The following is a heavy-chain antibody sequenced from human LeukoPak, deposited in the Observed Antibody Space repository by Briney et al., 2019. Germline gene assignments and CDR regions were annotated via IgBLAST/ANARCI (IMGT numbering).Heavy chain of an antibody. J-gene: IGHJ4*02. CDR1: GFTLSNFD. D-gene: IGHD3-10*01. V-gene: IGHV3-30*02. CDR2: LRPNGSSN. CDR3: AKDQAGTWGLEN. Sequence: GGSVRLSCAASGFTLSNFDMLWAPHAPGQGLVGVAYLRPNGSSNQYADSVKGRFTISRDISKNNLYLQMDSLSAKDAGFFYCAKDQAGTWGLENWGQGTLVTVSS.